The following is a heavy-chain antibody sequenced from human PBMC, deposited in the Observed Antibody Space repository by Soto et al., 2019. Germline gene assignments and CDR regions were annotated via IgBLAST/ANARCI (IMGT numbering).Heavy chain of an antibody. Sequence: EVQLVESGGGLVKPGGSLRLSCAASGFTFSNYAMNWFRQAPGKELEWVSSISSSSSHIYHADSVKGRFTISRDNPKNSLYLQMNSLIVEDTAVCYCAREGRGNGDYDYWGQVTLVTVSS. CDR3: AREGRGNGDYDY. CDR1: GFTFSNYA. J-gene: IGHJ4*02. D-gene: IGHD4-17*01. V-gene: IGHV3-21*02. CDR2: ISSSSSHI.